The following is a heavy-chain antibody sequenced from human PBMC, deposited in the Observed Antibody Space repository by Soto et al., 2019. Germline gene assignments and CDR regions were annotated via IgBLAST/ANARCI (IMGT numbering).Heavy chain of an antibody. Sequence: QVQLQESGPGLVKPSETLSLTCTVSGGSISSYYWSWIRQPPGKGLEWIGYIYYSGSTNYNPSLKSRVTISVDTSKNQFSLKLRSVTAADTAVYYCARWLRPYYFDYWGQGTLVTVSS. CDR2: IYYSGST. CDR1: GGSISSYY. J-gene: IGHJ4*02. V-gene: IGHV4-59*01. D-gene: IGHD5-12*01. CDR3: ARWLRPYYFDY.